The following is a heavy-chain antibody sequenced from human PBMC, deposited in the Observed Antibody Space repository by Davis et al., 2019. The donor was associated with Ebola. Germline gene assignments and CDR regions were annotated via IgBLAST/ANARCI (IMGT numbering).Heavy chain of an antibody. CDR2: INPHSGDT. Sequence: ASVKVSCKTSGYTFTGYYVHWVRQAPGQGLEWMGRINPHSGDTNYAQNFQGRVTVTRDPSIRTAYMDVSRLRSDETAVYYCAKGGSRGYSGYGQADAFDVWGQGTMVTVSS. D-gene: IGHD5-12*01. J-gene: IGHJ3*01. V-gene: IGHV1-2*06. CDR3: AKGGSRGYSGYGQADAFDV. CDR1: GYTFTGYY.